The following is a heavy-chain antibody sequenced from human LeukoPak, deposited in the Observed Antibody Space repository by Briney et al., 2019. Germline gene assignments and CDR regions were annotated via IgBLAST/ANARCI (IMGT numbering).Heavy chain of an antibody. Sequence: PSETLSLTCTVSSGSINSGGYYWSWIGQHPGKGLEWIGYIYYSGSTYYNPSLKSRVTISVDTSKNQFSLKLSSVTAADTAVYYCARGEVSVLWFGELSGAFDIWGQGTMVTVSS. D-gene: IGHD3-10*01. J-gene: IGHJ3*02. CDR2: IYYSGST. CDR1: SGSINSGGYY. CDR3: ARGEVSVLWFGELSGAFDI. V-gene: IGHV4-31*03.